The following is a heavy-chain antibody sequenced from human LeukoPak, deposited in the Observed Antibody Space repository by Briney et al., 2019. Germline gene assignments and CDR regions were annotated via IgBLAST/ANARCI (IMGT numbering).Heavy chain of an antibody. CDR1: GFTFSSYW. D-gene: IGHD3-3*01. Sequence: GGSLRLSCAASGFTFSSYWMSWVRQAPGKGLEWAANIKQDGSEKYYVDSVKGRFTISRDNAKNSLYLQMNSLRAEDTAVYYCARDYRRDFWSGYYFDYWGQGTLVTVSS. CDR2: IKQDGSEK. CDR3: ARDYRRDFWSGYYFDY. V-gene: IGHV3-7*01. J-gene: IGHJ4*02.